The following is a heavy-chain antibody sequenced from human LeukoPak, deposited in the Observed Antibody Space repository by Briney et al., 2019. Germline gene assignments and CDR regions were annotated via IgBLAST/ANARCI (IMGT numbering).Heavy chain of an antibody. CDR3: ARDFNIAVAYIDY. J-gene: IGHJ4*02. D-gene: IGHD2-21*01. Sequence: PGGSLRLSCAASGFTFSSYSMNWVRQAPGKGLEWVSSISSSSSYIYYADSVKGRFTISRDNAKNSLYLQMNSLRAEDTAVYYCARDFNIAVAYIDYWGQGTLVTVSS. CDR1: GFTFSSYS. V-gene: IGHV3-21*01. CDR2: ISSSSSYI.